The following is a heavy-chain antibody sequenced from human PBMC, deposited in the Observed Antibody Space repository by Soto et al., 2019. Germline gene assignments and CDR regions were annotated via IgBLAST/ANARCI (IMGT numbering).Heavy chain of an antibody. CDR1: GGSISSYY. V-gene: IGHV4-59*08. D-gene: IGHD6-13*01. Sequence: QVQLQESGPGLVKPSETLSLTCTVSGGSISSYYWSWIRQPPGKGLEWIGYIYYSGSTNYNPSLKSPVTISVDTSKNQFSLKLSSVTAADTAVYYCARLQVRIAAAGTPTDHSTPHWYFDLWGRGTLVTVSS. J-gene: IGHJ2*01. CDR2: IYYSGST. CDR3: ARLQVRIAAAGTPTDHSTPHWYFDL.